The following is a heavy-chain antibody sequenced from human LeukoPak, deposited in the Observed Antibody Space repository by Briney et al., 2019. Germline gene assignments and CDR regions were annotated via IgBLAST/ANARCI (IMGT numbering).Heavy chain of an antibody. CDR1: GGSISSGDYY. D-gene: IGHD6-13*01. V-gene: IGHV4-39*07. CDR3: AGGRGHSSSWYLNSFHYYMDV. J-gene: IGHJ6*03. Sequence: SETLSLTCTVSGGSISSGDYYWSWIRQPPGKGLEWIGEINHSGSTNYYPSLESRVTISADASKNQFSLKLSSVTAADTAVYYCAGGRGHSSSWYLNSFHYYMDVWGKGTTVTVSS. CDR2: INHSGST.